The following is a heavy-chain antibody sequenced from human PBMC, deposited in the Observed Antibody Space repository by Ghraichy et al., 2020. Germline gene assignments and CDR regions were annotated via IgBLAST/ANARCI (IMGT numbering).Heavy chain of an antibody. CDR3: ARYSSNSYDDAFDS. Sequence: GSLRLSCAVFGGSFSDYFWSWIRQPPGKGLEWIGEINHSGSTKYNPSLKSRVTISVDTSKNQFSLKLNSVIAADTAVYYCARYSSNSYDDAFDSWGRGTLLTVS. V-gene: IGHV4-34*01. J-gene: IGHJ3*01. D-gene: IGHD6-13*01. CDR1: GGSFSDYF. CDR2: INHSGST.